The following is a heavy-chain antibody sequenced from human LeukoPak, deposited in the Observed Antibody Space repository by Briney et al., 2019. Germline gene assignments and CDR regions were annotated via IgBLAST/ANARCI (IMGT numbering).Heavy chain of an antibody. CDR3: TTDRENYGGNTFAY. J-gene: IGHJ4*02. D-gene: IGHD4-23*01. Sequence: GGSLRLSRAASGFTFSNAWMSWVRQAPGKGLEWVGRIKSKTDGGTTDYAAPVKGRFTISRDDSKNTLYLQMNSLKTEDTAVYYCTTDRENYGGNTFAYWGQGTLVTVSS. CDR1: GFTFSNAW. CDR2: IKSKTDGGTT. V-gene: IGHV3-15*01.